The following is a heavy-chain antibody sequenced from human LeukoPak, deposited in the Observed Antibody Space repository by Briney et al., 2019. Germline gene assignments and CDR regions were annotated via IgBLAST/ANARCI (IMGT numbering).Heavy chain of an antibody. CDR2: MNPNSGNT. Sequence: ASVKVSCKPSGYTFSNYAIHWVRQAPGQRLEWMGWMNPNSGNTGYAQKFQGRVTITRNTSISTAYMELSSLRSEDTAVYYCARGRLRKSIAAAGDYYMDVWGKGTTVTVSS. D-gene: IGHD6-13*01. V-gene: IGHV1-8*03. CDR1: GYTFSNYA. CDR3: ARGRLRKSIAAAGDYYMDV. J-gene: IGHJ6*03.